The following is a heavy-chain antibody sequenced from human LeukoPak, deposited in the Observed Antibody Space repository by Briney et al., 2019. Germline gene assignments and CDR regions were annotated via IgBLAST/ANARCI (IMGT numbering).Heavy chain of an antibody. D-gene: IGHD2-2*01. CDR1: GFTFSSYW. V-gene: IGHV3-74*01. Sequence: GGSLRLSCAASGFTFSSYWVHWVRQAPGKGLVWVSRINTDGSSTSYADSVKGRFTISRDNAKNTLYLQMNSLRAEDTAVYYCARGPAAKGGIDYWGQGTLVTVSS. CDR2: INTDGSST. CDR3: ARGPAAKGGIDY. J-gene: IGHJ4*02.